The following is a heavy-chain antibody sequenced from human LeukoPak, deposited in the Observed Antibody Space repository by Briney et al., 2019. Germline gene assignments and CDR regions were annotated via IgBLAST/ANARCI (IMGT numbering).Heavy chain of an antibody. CDR2: ISWNSGSI. J-gene: IGHJ4*02. Sequence: PGRSLRLSCVASGFTFDDYAMHWVRQAPGKGLEWVSGISWNSGSIGYADSVKGRFTISRDNAKNSLCLQMNSLRAEDTALYYCAKDIAYDSSGYYDYWGQGTLVTVSS. D-gene: IGHD3-22*01. CDR3: AKDIAYDSSGYYDY. CDR1: GFTFDDYA. V-gene: IGHV3-9*01.